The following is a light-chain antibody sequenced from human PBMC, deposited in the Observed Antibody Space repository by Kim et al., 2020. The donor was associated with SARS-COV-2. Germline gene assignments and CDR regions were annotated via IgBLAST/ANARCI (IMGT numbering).Light chain of an antibody. Sequence: ASVGDRVTITCRAGQSISSYLAWYQQRPGNAPHLLIYKASTLQSGVPSRFSGSGSGTEFTLTISSLQPDDFGTYYCQHYHTYPWTFGQGTKVDIK. V-gene: IGKV1-5*03. CDR3: QHYHTYPWT. CDR1: QSISSY. CDR2: KAS. J-gene: IGKJ1*01.